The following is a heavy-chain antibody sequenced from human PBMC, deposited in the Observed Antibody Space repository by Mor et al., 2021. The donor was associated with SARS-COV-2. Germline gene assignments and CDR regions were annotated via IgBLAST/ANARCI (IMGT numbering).Heavy chain of an antibody. CDR3: ARANCDGERHSYHYYYYGMDV. Sequence: YADSMEGRFTISRDDAKNSLYLQMNSLRVEDTATYYCARANCDGERHSYHYYYYGMDVWGQGTTVTVSS. J-gene: IGHJ6*02. V-gene: IGHV3-7*04. D-gene: IGHD2-21*01.